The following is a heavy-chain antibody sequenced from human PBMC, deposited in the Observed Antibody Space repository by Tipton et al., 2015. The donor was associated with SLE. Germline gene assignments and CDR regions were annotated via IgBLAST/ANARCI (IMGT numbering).Heavy chain of an antibody. Sequence: TLSLTCTVSGGSISSYYWGWIRQPPGKGLEWIGSIYYSGSTYYNPSLKSRVTISVDTSKNQFSLKLSSVTAADTAVYYCARESGTNGFDIWGQGTMVTVSS. CDR1: GGSISSYY. D-gene: IGHD3/OR15-3a*01. CDR3: ARESGTNGFDI. V-gene: IGHV4-39*07. J-gene: IGHJ3*02. CDR2: IYYSGST.